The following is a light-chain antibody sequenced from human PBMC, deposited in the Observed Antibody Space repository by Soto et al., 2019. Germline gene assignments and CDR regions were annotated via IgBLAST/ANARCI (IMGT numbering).Light chain of an antibody. CDR3: CSYAGSYTYV. CDR2: EVS. Sequence: QSVLTQPASVSGSPGQSITISCTGTSSNVGSYNLVSWYQQHPGKAPKLMIYEVSKRPSGVSNRFSGSKSGNTASLTISGLQAEDEADYPCCSYAGSYTYVFGPGTKVTVL. V-gene: IGLV2-23*02. J-gene: IGLJ1*01. CDR1: SSNVGSYNL.